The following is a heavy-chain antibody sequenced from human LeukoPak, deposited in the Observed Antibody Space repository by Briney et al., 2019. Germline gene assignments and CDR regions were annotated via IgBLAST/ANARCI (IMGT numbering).Heavy chain of an antibody. D-gene: IGHD6-13*01. V-gene: IGHV4-34*01. Sequence: KPSETLSLTCAVYGGSFSGYYWSWIRQPPGKGLEWIGEINHSGSTNYNPSLKSRVTMSVDTSKNQFSLKLSSVTAADTAVYYCARGLGSWKYWGQGTLVTVSS. CDR3: ARGLGSWKY. CDR1: GGSFSGYY. CDR2: INHSGST. J-gene: IGHJ4*02.